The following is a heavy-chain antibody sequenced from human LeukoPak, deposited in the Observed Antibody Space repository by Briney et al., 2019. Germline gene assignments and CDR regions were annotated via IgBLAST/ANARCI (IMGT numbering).Heavy chain of an antibody. D-gene: IGHD3-10*01. J-gene: IGHJ4*02. CDR1: GFTFSSYE. CDR2: ISSSSTYI. Sequence: NPGGSLRLSCAASGFTFSSYEMNWVRQAPGKGLEWVSSISSSSTYIYYADSVKGRFTISRDNAKNSLYLQMNSLRAEDTAVYYCARAGRVIRGVDDFDYWGQGTLVTVSS. CDR3: ARAGRVIRGVDDFDY. V-gene: IGHV3-21*01.